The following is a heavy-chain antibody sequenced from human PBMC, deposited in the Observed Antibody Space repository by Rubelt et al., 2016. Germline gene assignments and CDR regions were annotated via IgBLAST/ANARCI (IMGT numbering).Heavy chain of an antibody. J-gene: IGHJ4*02. CDR1: GYTFTSYG. V-gene: IGHV1-18*01. CDR2: MRAYNGNT. Sequence: QVQLVQSGAEVKKPGASVKVSCKASGYTFTSYGIIWGRQAPGQGLEWMGWMRAYNGNTNSAQKLPGRVTMTTDSSTSTAYLELRSLRSDDTAVYYCARERDDYGDYWGQGTLVTVSS. CDR3: ARERDDYGDY. D-gene: IGHD5-24*01.